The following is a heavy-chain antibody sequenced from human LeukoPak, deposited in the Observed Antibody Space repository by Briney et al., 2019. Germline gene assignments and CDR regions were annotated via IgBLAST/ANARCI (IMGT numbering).Heavy chain of an antibody. CDR1: GGSISSYY. CDR2: IYYSGST. J-gene: IGHJ2*01. CDR3: ARNPLGHCTSASCLRYWYFDL. Sequence: PSETLSLTCTVSGGSISSYYWSWIRQPPGKGLEWIGYIYYSGSTNYNPSLKSRVTISVDTSKNQFSLKLSSVTAADTAVYYCARNPLGHCTSASCLRYWYFDLWGRGTLVTVSS. V-gene: IGHV4-59*01. D-gene: IGHD2-2*01.